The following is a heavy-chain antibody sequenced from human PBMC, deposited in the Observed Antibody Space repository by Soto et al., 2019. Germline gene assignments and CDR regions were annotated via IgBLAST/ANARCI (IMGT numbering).Heavy chain of an antibody. CDR1: GYSFTSYW. CDR3: ARHNEVSSTSRNYYYGMDV. J-gene: IGHJ6*02. D-gene: IGHD2-2*01. Sequence: GEALKISCKGSGYSFTSYWIGWGRQMPGKGLEWMGIIYPGDSDTRYSPSFQGQVTISADKSISTAYLQWSSLKASDTAMYYCARHNEVSSTSRNYYYGMDVWGQGTTVTVSS. V-gene: IGHV5-51*01. CDR2: IYPGDSDT.